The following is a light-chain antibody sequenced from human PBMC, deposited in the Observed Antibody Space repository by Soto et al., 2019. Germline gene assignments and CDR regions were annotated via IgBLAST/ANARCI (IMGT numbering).Light chain of an antibody. CDR2: KAS. J-gene: IGKJ1*01. CDR3: QQYNGYPWT. CDR1: QSLNDW. V-gene: IGKV1-5*03. Sequence: DIQVTQSPSTLSASEGDRVTITCRASQSLNDWLAWYQQKPGKAPKLLIYKASGLESGVPSRFSGSGSGTEFTLTISSLQPDDFATYYCQQYNGYPWTFGQGTKVEIK.